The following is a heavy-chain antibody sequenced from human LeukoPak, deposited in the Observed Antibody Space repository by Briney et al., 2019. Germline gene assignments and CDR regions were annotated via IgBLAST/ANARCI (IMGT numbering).Heavy chain of an antibody. CDR3: ARDSGYSSSWPPGVSYYYYMDV. D-gene: IGHD6-13*01. CDR1: GGSISSSSYY. CDR2: IYYSGSP. V-gene: IGHV4-39*02. Sequence: SETLSLTCTVSGGSISSSSYYWGWIRQPPGKGLEWIGSIYYSGSPYYNPSLKSRVTISVDTSKKQFSLKLSSVTAADTAVYYCARDSGYSSSWPPGVSYYYYMDVWGKGTTVTVSS. J-gene: IGHJ6*03.